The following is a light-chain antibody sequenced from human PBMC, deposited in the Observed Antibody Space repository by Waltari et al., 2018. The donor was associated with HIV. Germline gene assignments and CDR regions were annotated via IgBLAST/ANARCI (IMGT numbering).Light chain of an antibody. Sequence: EIVLTQSPATLSLSPGERVTLSCRASQSVSNYLAWYQQRPGQAPRLLIYDASDRATDIPARFSGSGSGTDFTLTISSLEPEDFAVYYCQQRSISLTFGGGTRVEI. V-gene: IGKV3-11*01. CDR3: QQRSISLT. CDR2: DAS. J-gene: IGKJ4*01. CDR1: QSVSNY.